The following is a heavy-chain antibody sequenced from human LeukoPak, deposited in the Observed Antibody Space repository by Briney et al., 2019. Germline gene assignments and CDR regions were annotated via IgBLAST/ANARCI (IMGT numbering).Heavy chain of an antibody. D-gene: IGHD6-19*01. V-gene: IGHV3-23*01. J-gene: IGHJ4*02. CDR2: ISGSGGST. CDR1: GFAFSSHW. Sequence: PGGSLRLSCAASGFAFSSHWMHWVRQVPGKGLEWVSAISGSGGSTYYADSVKGRFTISRDNSKNTLYLQMNSLRAEDTAVYYCAKNPGIAVERGNLAFDYWGQGTLVTVSS. CDR3: AKNPGIAVERGNLAFDY.